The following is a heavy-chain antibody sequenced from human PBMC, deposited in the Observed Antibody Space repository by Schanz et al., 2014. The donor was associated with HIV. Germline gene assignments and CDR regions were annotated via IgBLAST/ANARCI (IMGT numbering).Heavy chain of an antibody. D-gene: IGHD2-21*02. CDR2: ISYDGSNR. CDR1: GFTFSNYG. V-gene: IGHV3-30*03. J-gene: IGHJ4*02. Sequence: QVQLVESGGGVVQPGRSLRLSCAASGFTFSNYGMHWVRQAPGKGLAWVALISYDGSNRYYSDSVKGRFTISRDNSKQRLYLQINSLRANDTAVYFCARESASCGGNCAFDLWGQGALVIVSS. CDR3: ARESASCGGNCAFDL.